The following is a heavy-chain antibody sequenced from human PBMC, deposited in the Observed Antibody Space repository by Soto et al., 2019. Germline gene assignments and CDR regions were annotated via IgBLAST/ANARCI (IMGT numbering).Heavy chain of an antibody. Sequence: PSETLSLTCTFSGGSISSGGYFWSWIRQHPGKGLEWIGVIYYSGSTYYNPSLKSRVTISVDTSKNQFSLKLSSVTAADTAVYYCAREGAAPYYYYGMDVWGQGTTVT. CDR2: IYYSGST. CDR1: GGSISSGGYF. D-gene: IGHD6-6*01. CDR3: AREGAAPYYYYGMDV. V-gene: IGHV4-31*03. J-gene: IGHJ6*02.